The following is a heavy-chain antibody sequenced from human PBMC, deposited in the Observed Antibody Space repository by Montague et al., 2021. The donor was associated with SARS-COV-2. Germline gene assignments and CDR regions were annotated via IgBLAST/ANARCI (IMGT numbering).Heavy chain of an antibody. V-gene: IGHV3-23*03. CDR2: VHSGGSSK. Sequence: SLRLSCATSGFAFSKFAMHWVRQAPGTGLEWVAVVHSGGSSKDYADSVKGRFTISGDNSKNIVSLQMNTLRAEGTAVYFCAKDQLSGVEYGLDVWGQGTTVIVSS. CDR1: GFAFSKFA. CDR3: AKDQLSGVEYGLDV. J-gene: IGHJ6*02. D-gene: IGHD7-27*01.